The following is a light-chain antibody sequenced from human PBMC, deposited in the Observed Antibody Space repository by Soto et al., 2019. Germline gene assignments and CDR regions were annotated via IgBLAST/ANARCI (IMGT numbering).Light chain of an antibody. CDR2: KAS. V-gene: IGKV1-5*03. J-gene: IGKJ2*03. CDR1: QSVSTW. CDR3: QQYNSYVYS. Sequence: DIQMTPSPSILSASVGDTVNITCRASQSVSTWLAWYQQKPGKAPKVMIYKASTLQIGVPSRFSASGSGTEFTRTISSLQPDDFATYYCQQYNSYVYSFGRGTKLES.